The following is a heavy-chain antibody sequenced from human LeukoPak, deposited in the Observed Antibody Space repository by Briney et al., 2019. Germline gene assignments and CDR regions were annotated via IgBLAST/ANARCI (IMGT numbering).Heavy chain of an antibody. Sequence: GGSLRLSCAASGFTFSSYSMNWVRQAPGKGLEWVSSISSSSSYIYYADSVKGRFTISRDNAKKSLYLQMNSLRAEDTAVYYCARTTGQWLPLGAFDIWGQGTMVTVSS. CDR3: ARTTGQWLPLGAFDI. D-gene: IGHD6-19*01. CDR1: GFTFSSYS. J-gene: IGHJ3*02. CDR2: ISSSSSYI. V-gene: IGHV3-21*01.